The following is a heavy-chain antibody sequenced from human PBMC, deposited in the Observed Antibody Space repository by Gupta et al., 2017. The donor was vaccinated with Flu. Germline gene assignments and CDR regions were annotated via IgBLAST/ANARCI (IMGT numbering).Heavy chain of an antibody. CDR1: GFTFSDYY. CDR2: ISSSSSYT. J-gene: IGHJ4*02. V-gene: IGHV3-11*05. D-gene: IGHD2-8*01. CDR3: ARDHCTNGVCYTGYDY. Sequence: QVQLVESGGGLVKPGGSLRLSCAASGFTFSDYYMSWIRLAPGKGLEWVSYISSSSSYTNYADSVKGRFTISRDNAKNSLYLQMNSLRAEDTAVYYCARDHCTNGVCYTGYDYWGQGTLVTVSS.